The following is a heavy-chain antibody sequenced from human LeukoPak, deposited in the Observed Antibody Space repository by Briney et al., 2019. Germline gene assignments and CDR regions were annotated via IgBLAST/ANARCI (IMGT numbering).Heavy chain of an antibody. CDR1: GFTFSSYW. V-gene: IGHV3-7*01. CDR3: ARNCSSTSCYRAFDI. Sequence: GGSLRLSCAASGFTFSSYWMSWVRQAPGKGLEWVANIKQDGSEEYYVDSVKGRFTISRDNAKNSLYLQMNSLRAEDTAVYYCARNCSSTSCYRAFDIWGQGTMVTVSS. CDR2: IKQDGSEE. D-gene: IGHD2-2*01. J-gene: IGHJ3*02.